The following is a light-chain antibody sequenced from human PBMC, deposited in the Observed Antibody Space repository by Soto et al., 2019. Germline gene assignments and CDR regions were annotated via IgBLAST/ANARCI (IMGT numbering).Light chain of an antibody. V-gene: IGKV1-5*01. CDR1: QSINIW. CDR3: QQYNTYSYT. CDR2: DAS. Sequence: DIQMTQSPSTLSASVGDRVTITCRASQSINIWLAWYQQKAGKAPKLLIYDASTLENRVPLRFSGSGSETEFTLPTSGPQPDDFATYYCQQYNTYSYTLGQGTKLAI. J-gene: IGKJ2*01.